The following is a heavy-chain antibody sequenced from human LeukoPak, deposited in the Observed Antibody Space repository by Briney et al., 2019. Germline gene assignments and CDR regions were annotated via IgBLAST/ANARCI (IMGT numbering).Heavy chain of an antibody. D-gene: IGHD3-10*01. CDR3: ARPYYYGSGNLGP. J-gene: IGHJ5*02. V-gene: IGHV4-34*01. CDR2: INHSGST. CDR1: GGSFSGYY. Sequence: PSETLSLTCAVYGGSFSGYYWSWIRQPPGKGLEWIGEINHSGSTNYNPSLKSRVTISVDTSKNQFSLKLSSVTAADTAVYYCARPYYYGSGNLGPWGQGTLVTVSS.